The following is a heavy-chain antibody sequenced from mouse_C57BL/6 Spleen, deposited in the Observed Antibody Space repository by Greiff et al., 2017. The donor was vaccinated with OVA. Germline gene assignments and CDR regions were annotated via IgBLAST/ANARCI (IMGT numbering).Heavy chain of an antibody. CDR2: IDPENGDT. CDR3: TTPVVGYFGY. V-gene: IGHV14-4*01. J-gene: IGHJ2*01. Sequence: VQLKQSGAELVRPGASVKLSCTASGFNIKDDYMHWVKQRPEQGLEWIGWIDPENGDTEYASKFQGKATITADTSSNTAYLQLSSLTSEDTAVYYCTTPVVGYFGYWGQGTTLTVSS. D-gene: IGHD1-1*01. CDR1: GFNIKDDY.